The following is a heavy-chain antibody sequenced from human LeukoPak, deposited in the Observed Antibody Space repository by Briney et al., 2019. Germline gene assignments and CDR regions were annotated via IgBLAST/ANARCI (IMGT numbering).Heavy chain of an antibody. D-gene: IGHD3-22*01. CDR3: ADQYYYDSSGSSYFQH. CDR2: ISYDGSNK. CDR1: GFTFSSYG. V-gene: IGHV3-30*03. J-gene: IGHJ1*01. Sequence: GGSLRLSCAASGFTFSSYGMHWVRQAPGKGLEWVAVISYDGSNKYYADSVKGRLTISRDNSKNTLYLQMNSLRAEDTAVYYCADQYYYDSSGSSYFQHWGQGTLVTVSS.